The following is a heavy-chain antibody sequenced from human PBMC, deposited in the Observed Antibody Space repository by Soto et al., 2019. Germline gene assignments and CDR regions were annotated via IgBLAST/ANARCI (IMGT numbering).Heavy chain of an antibody. Sequence: QVQLQESGPGLVKPSGTLSLTCVVSGGSINTDYWWSWVRQPPGKGLEWIGEIHHSGSTNYIQSLKSRVTTSLDKSNNQLSLRLSSVTAADTAVYYCARGFDYRWVYWGQGTLVTVSS. CDR3: ARGFDYRWVY. J-gene: IGHJ4*02. CDR2: IHHSGST. V-gene: IGHV4-4*02. D-gene: IGHD3-16*01. CDR1: GGSINTDYW.